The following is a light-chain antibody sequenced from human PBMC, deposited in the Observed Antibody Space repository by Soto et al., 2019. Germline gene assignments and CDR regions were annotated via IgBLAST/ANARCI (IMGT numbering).Light chain of an antibody. CDR1: QSITTF. J-gene: IGKJ4*01. V-gene: IGKV1-5*01. CDR2: DAS. CDR3: QQYYSYPLT. Sequence: DIQMTQSPSTLSASIGDRVTITCRASQSITTFLAWYQQKPGKAPQILIYDASTLQSGVPSRFSGSGSGTDFTLTISCLQSEDFATYYCQQYYSYPLTFGGGTKVDIK.